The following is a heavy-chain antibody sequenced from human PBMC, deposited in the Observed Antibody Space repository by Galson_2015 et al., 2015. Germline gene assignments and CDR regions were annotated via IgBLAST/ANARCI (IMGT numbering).Heavy chain of an antibody. V-gene: IGHV1-69*06. CDR3: PRPSQDFTVPACPYTY. Sequence: SVKVSCKASGGTFNKYDISWVRQAPGQGLEWMGGITPIFATANYAQKFQGRVTITADRSTSTVYMELRSLRSEDTAVYFCPRPSQDFTVPACPYTYWGQGTLVTVS. J-gene: IGHJ4*02. CDR2: ITPIFATA. CDR1: GGTFNKYD. D-gene: IGHD2-2*02.